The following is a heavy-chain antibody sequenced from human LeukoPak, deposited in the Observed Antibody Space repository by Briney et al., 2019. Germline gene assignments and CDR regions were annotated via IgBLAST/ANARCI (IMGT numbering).Heavy chain of an antibody. CDR1: GFTFSSYS. J-gene: IGHJ4*02. D-gene: IGHD5-12*01. CDR3: ARGVMATITPNDDY. CDR2: ISSSSSYI. V-gene: IGHV3-21*01. Sequence: PGGSLRLSCAASGFTFSSYSMNWVRQAPGKGLEWVSSISSSSSYICYADSVKGRFTISRDNAKNSLYLQMNSLRAEDTAVYYCARGVMATITPNDDYWGQGTLVTVSS.